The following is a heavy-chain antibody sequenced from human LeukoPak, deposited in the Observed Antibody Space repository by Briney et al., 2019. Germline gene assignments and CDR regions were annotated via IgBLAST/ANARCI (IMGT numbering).Heavy chain of an antibody. Sequence: GGSLRLSCAASGFTFSNSWMHWVRRAPGKGLVWVSRINSDGSSTSYADFVKGRFTISRDNAKNTLYLQMNSLRAEDTAVYYCARGIFDTVTTPFDYWGQGTLVPVSS. CDR2: INSDGSST. J-gene: IGHJ4*02. V-gene: IGHV3-74*01. D-gene: IGHD4-17*01. CDR3: ARGIFDTVTTPFDY. CDR1: GFTFSNSW.